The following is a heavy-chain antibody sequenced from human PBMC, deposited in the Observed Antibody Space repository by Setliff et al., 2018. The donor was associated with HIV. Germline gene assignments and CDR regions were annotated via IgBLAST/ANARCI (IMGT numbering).Heavy chain of an antibody. D-gene: IGHD3-22*01. CDR1: GGTFSSYA. V-gene: IGHV1-69*05. J-gene: IGHJ3*02. CDR2: IIPIFGTA. Sequence: SVKVSCKASGGTFSSYAISWVRQAPGQGLEWMGWIIPIFGTANYAQKFQGRVTITTDESTSIAYMELSSLRSEDTAVYYCARDRAHYYDSSGQMPFDIWGQGTMVTVSS. CDR3: ARDRAHYYDSSGQMPFDI.